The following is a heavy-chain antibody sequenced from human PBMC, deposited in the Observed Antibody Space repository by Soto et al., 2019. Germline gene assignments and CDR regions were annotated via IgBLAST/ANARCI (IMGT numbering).Heavy chain of an antibody. CDR1: GGSISSGGYY. V-gene: IGHV4-31*03. CDR2: IYYSKST. Sequence: QVQLQESGPGLVKPSQTLSLTCTVSGGSISSGGYYWSWIRQHPGKGLEWIGYIYYSKSTYYDPSLKRRVSISLDTSNNQFSLKLTSVTSVHMAVYYCARSVFPWGQVTLVTVSS. CDR3: ARSVFP. J-gene: IGHJ5*02.